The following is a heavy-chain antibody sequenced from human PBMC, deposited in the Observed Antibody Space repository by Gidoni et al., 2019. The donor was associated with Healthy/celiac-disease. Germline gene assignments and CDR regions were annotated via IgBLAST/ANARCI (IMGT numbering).Heavy chain of an antibody. CDR1: GSPFTSFA. D-gene: IGHD3-22*01. CDR2: INAGNGNT. V-gene: IGHV1-3*01. CDR3: ARGSDGITMIVVADAFDI. Sequence: QVQLVQSGAEVKKPGAAVKVSCKASGSPFTSFAMHWVRQAPGQRLEWMGWINAGNGNTKYSQKFQGRVTIARDTSASTAYMELSSLRSEDTAVYYCARGSDGITMIVVADAFDIWGQGTMVTVSS. J-gene: IGHJ3*02.